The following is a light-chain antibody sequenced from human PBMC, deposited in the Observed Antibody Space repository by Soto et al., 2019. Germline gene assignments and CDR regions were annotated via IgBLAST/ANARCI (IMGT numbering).Light chain of an antibody. Sequence: QSVLTQPASVSGSPGQSITISCTGTSSDVGGHNYVSWYQQHPGKAPKVMIYEVSNRPSGVSARFSASKSGNTASLTISGLQAEDEADYYCNSRGGSRPYYVFGTGTKV. V-gene: IGLV2-14*01. CDR1: SSDVGGHNY. CDR3: NSRGGSRPYYV. CDR2: EVS. J-gene: IGLJ1*01.